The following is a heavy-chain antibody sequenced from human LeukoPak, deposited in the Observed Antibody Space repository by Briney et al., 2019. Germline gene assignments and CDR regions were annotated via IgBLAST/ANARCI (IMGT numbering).Heavy chain of an antibody. CDR3: TTGRRYQLYDY. CDR2: FAPEDGEA. CDR1: GNTLTELS. D-gene: IGHD1-1*01. V-gene: IGHV1-24*01. Sequence: ASVKVSCKVLGNTLTELSMHWVRQAPGKGLESMGGFAPEDGEAIYAQQFQGRLTKTEDTSTDTAYMELSSLTSEDTAVYYCTTGRRYQLYDYWGQGTLVTVSS. J-gene: IGHJ4*02.